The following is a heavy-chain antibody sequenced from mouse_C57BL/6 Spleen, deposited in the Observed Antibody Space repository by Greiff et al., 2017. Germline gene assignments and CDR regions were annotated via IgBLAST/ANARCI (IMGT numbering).Heavy chain of an antibody. J-gene: IGHJ1*03. CDR3: ARDFYYGNYGGYFDV. CDR2: IYPRSGNT. Sequence: VQLQESGAELARPGASVKLSCKASGYTFTSYGISWVKQRTGQGLEWIGEIYPRSGNTYYNEKFKGKATLTADKSSSTAYMELRSLTSEDSAVYFCARDFYYGNYGGYFDVWGTGTTVTVSS. CDR1: GYTFTSYG. V-gene: IGHV1-81*01. D-gene: IGHD2-1*01.